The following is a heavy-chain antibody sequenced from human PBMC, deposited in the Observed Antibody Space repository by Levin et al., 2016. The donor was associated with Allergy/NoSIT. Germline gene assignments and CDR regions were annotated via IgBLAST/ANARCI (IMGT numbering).Heavy chain of an antibody. CDR3: AGEIPLYYY. J-gene: IGHJ4*02. D-gene: IGHD1-26*01. V-gene: IGHV3-30-3*01. Sequence: VRQAPGKGLEWVAVISYDGSNKYYADSVKGRFTISRDNSKNTLYLQMNSLRAEDTAVYYCAGEIPLYYYWGQGTLVTVSS. CDR2: ISYDGSNK.